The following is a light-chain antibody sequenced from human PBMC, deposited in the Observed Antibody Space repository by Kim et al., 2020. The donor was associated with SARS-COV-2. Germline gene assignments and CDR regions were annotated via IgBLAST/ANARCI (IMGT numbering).Light chain of an antibody. CDR2: GTN. J-gene: IGLJ3*02. Sequence: GQRVSISCSGSRSNIGSNFVTWYQQLPGAAPKLLITGTNSRPSGVPDRFSGSKSGTSASLAISGLQSEDEAHYYCATWDDGLNAWVFGGGTQLTVL. V-gene: IGLV1-44*01. CDR3: ATWDDGLNAWV. CDR1: RSNIGSNF.